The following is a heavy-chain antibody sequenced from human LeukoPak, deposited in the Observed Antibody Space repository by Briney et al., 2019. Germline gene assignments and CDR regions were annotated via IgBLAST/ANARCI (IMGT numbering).Heavy chain of an antibody. CDR2: ISGSGGST. CDR1: GFTFSNAW. V-gene: IGHV3-23*01. CDR3: AKPAHKYSSGYYFDY. Sequence: GGSLRLSCAASGFTFSNAWMSWVRQAPGKGLEWVSAISGSGGSTYYADSVKGRFTISRDNSKNTLYLQMNSLRAEDTAVYYCAKPAHKYSSGYYFDYWGQGTLVTVSS. J-gene: IGHJ4*02. D-gene: IGHD6-19*01.